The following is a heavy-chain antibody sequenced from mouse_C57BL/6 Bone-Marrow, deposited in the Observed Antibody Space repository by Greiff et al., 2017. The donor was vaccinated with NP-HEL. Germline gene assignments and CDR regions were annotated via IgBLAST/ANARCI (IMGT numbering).Heavy chain of an antibody. CDR2: IDPSDSET. CDR1: GYTFTGYW. Sequence: VQLQQPGAELVRPGSSVKLSCKASGYTFTGYWMHWVKQRPIQGLEWIGNIDPSDSETHYNQKFKDKATLTVDKSSSTAYMQLSSLTSEDSAVYYCARLRWLPWYFDVWGTGTTVTVSS. J-gene: IGHJ1*03. D-gene: IGHD2-3*01. CDR3: ARLRWLPWYFDV. V-gene: IGHV1-52*01.